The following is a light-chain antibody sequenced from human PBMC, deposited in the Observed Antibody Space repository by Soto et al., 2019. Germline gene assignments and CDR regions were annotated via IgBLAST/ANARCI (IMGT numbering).Light chain of an antibody. J-gene: IGKJ5*01. CDR1: QSVSGTY. V-gene: IGKV3-20*01. CDR3: QQYGTSPQT. Sequence: QRERATLSCRASQSVSGTYLAWYQQKPGQAPRLLIYDVSSRATGIPDRFSGSGSGADFTLTISRLEPEDFAVYYCQQYGTSPQTFGQGTRLEIK. CDR2: DVS.